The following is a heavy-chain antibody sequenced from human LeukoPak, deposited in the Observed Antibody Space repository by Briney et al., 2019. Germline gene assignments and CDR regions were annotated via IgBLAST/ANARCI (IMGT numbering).Heavy chain of an antibody. CDR3: ARDLGGPLDY. V-gene: IGHV1-2*02. CDR2: INPNSGGT. Sequence: GASVKVCCKASAYTFTGYYMHLVRQAPGQGLGLMGWINPNSGGTNYAQKFQGRVTMTMDTSITTAYMELSRLRSDDTAVYYCARDLGGPLDYWGQETLVTVSS. J-gene: IGHJ4*02. D-gene: IGHD3-16*01. CDR1: AYTFTGYY.